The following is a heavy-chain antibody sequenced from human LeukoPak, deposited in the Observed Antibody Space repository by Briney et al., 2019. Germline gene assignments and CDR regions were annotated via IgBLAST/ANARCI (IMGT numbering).Heavy chain of an antibody. J-gene: IGHJ6*03. D-gene: IGHD1-26*01. CDR1: GYTLTELS. CDR3: ATVVYGVGATTDYYYYYMDV. CDR2: FDPEDGET. V-gene: IGHV1-24*01. Sequence: ASVKVSCKVSGYTLTELSMHWVRQAPGKGLEWMGGFDPEDGETIYAQKFQGRVTMTEDTSTDAAYMELSSLRSEDTAVYYCATVVYGVGATTDYYYYYMDVWGKGTTVTVSS.